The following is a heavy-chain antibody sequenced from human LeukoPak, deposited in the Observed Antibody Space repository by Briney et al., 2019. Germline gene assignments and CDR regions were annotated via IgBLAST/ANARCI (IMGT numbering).Heavy chain of an antibody. D-gene: IGHD1-26*01. CDR3: ATSSGNYYY. J-gene: IGHJ4*02. CDR1: GGSISSYY. Sequence: SETLSLTCTVSGGSISSYYWSWIRQPPGKGLEWIGSIYHSGSTYYNPSLKSRVTISVDTSKNQFSLKLSSVTAADTAVYYCATSSGNYYYWGQGTLVTVSS. CDR2: IYHSGST. V-gene: IGHV4-59*04.